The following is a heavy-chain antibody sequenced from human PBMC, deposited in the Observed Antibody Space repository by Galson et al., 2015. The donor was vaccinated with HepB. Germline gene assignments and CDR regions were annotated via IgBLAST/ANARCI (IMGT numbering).Heavy chain of an antibody. J-gene: IGHJ4*02. CDR2: IRSDGSDK. CDR3: AKDHVASGAYFDS. Sequence: SLRLSCAASGFIFSSYGMHWVRQAPGKGLEWVAFIRSDGSDKYYADSVKGRFTISRDNSKNTLYLQMNSLRAEDTAVYYCAKDHVASGAYFDSWGQGTLVTVSS. V-gene: IGHV3-30*02. D-gene: IGHD3-10*01. CDR1: GFIFSSYG.